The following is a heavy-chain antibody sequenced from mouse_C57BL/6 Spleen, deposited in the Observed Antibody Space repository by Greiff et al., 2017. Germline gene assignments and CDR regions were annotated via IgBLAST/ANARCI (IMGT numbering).Heavy chain of an antibody. D-gene: IGHD1-1*02. J-gene: IGHJ4*01. CDR1: GFNIKDYY. V-gene: IGHV14-2*01. Sequence: EVQLQQSGAELVKPGASVKLSCTASGFNIKDYYMHWVKQRTEQGLEWIGRIDPEDGETEYAPKFQGKATITADTSSNTAYLQLSSLTSEDTAVYYCARYDGGPMDYWGQGTSVTVSS. CDR2: IDPEDGET. CDR3: ARYDGGPMDY.